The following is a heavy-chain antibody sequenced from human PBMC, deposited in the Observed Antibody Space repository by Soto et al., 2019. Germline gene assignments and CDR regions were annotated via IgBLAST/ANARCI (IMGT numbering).Heavy chain of an antibody. CDR2: ISYDGSNK. Sequence: QVQLVESGGGVVQPGRSLRLSCAASGFTFSSYAMQWVRQAPGKGLEWVAVISYDGSNKYYADSVKGRFTISRDNSKNTLYLQMNILRAEDTAVYYCARPDYGSGSYPDYWGQGTLVTVSS. V-gene: IGHV3-30-3*01. J-gene: IGHJ4*02. CDR3: ARPDYGSGSYPDY. CDR1: GFTFSSYA. D-gene: IGHD3-10*01.